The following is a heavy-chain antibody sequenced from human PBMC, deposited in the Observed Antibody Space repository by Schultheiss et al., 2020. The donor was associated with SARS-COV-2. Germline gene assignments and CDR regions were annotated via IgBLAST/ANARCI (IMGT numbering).Heavy chain of an antibody. Sequence: GGSLRLSCAASGFTFSSYAMHWVRQAPGKGLEWVAVISYDGSNKYYADSVKGRFTISRDNYKNTLYLQMSSLRAEDTAVYYCVKDWSHSGSYLSPFDYWGQGTLVTVSS. J-gene: IGHJ4*02. V-gene: IGHV3-30*14. CDR3: VKDWSHSGSYLSPFDY. D-gene: IGHD1-26*01. CDR1: GFTFSSYA. CDR2: ISYDGSNK.